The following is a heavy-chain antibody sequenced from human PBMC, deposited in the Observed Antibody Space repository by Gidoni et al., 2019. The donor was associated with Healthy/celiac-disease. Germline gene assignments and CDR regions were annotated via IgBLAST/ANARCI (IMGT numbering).Heavy chain of an antibody. CDR1: GYTFTSYY. CDR3: ARDVSDIVVVPAAMTKGAFDI. D-gene: IGHD2-2*01. J-gene: IGHJ3*02. Sequence: QVQLVQSGAEVKKPGASVKVSCKASGYTFTSYYINWLRQAPGQGLEWMGIINPSGGSTSYAQKFQGRVTMTRDTSTSTVYMELSSLRSEDTAVYYCARDVSDIVVVPAAMTKGAFDIWGQGTMVTVSS. V-gene: IGHV1-46*01. CDR2: INPSGGST.